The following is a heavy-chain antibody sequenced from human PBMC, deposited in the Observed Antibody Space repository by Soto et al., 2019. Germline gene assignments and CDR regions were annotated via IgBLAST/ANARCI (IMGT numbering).Heavy chain of an antibody. D-gene: IGHD6-13*01. V-gene: IGHV3-9*01. J-gene: IGHJ1*01. Sequence: GGSLRLSCAASGFTFDDYAMHWVRQVPGKGLEWVSGINWNSGSIGYGDSVEGRFAISRDNAKNSLHLQMNSLSAEDTAFYYCVKDESINWYSGHFRHWGQGTLVTVSS. CDR3: VKDESINWYSGHFRH. CDR1: GFTFDDYA. CDR2: INWNSGSI.